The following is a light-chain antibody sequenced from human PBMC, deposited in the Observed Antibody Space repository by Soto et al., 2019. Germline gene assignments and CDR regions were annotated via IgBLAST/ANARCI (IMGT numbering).Light chain of an antibody. CDR3: QQYNSYST. CDR2: DAS. Sequence: DIHMSQSPATLAASVGDRVTITCRASQTISFSLAWYQQKPGKAPKLLIYDASTLQSGVPSRFSGSESGTEFILTISGLQPDDFATYYCQQYNSYSTFGQGTKVDI. CDR1: QTISFS. J-gene: IGKJ1*01. V-gene: IGKV1-5*01.